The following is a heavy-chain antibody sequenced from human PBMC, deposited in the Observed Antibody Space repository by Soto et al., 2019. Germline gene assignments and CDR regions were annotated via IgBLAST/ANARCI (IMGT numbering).Heavy chain of an antibody. V-gene: IGHV3-30*18. D-gene: IGHD3-3*01. CDR2: ISYDGSNK. J-gene: IGHJ6*03. CDR1: GFTFSSYG. Sequence: PGGSLRLSCAASGFTFSSYGMHWVRQAPGKGLEWVAVISYDGSNKYYADSVKGRFTISRDNSKNTLYLQMNSLRAEDTAVYYCAKDIKNYDFWSDYYDYYYYYMDVWSKGTTVTVSS. CDR3: AKDIKNYDFWSDYYDYYYYYMDV.